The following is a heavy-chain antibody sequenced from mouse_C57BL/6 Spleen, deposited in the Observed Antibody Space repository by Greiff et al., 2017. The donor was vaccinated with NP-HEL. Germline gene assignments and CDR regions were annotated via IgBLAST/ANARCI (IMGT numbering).Heavy chain of an antibody. CDR2: IDPSDSYT. CDR3: TRWVITRYFDV. Sequence: QVQLQQPGAELVKPGASVKLSCKASGYTFTSYWMQWVKQRPGQGLEWIGEIDPSDSYTNYNQKFKGKATLTVDTSSSTAYMQRRSLTSEDSAVYYCTRWVITRYFDVWGTGTTVTVTS. CDR1: GYTFTSYW. D-gene: IGHD2-4*01. V-gene: IGHV1-50*01. J-gene: IGHJ1*03.